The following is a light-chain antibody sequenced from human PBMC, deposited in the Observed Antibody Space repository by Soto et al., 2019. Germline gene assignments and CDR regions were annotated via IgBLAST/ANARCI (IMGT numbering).Light chain of an antibody. V-gene: IGLV2-11*01. CDR2: DVT. CDR3: NSYAGSYTLYV. CDR1: SSDVGGYNY. Sequence: QSVLTQPRSVSGSPGQSVATSCAGTSSDVGGYNYVSWYQQHPGKAPKLMIYDVTKRPSGVPDRFSGSKSGNTASLTISGLQAEDEADYYCNSYAGSYTLYVFGTGTKVT. J-gene: IGLJ1*01.